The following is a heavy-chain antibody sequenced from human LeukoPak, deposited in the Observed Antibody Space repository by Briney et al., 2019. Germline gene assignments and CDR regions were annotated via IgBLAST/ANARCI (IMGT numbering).Heavy chain of an antibody. V-gene: IGHV3-74*03. J-gene: IGHJ4*02. Sequence: GGSLRLSCAASGFTFVNYWMHWVRQAPGKGLVWVSRINSDGSSTMYADSVKGRFTISRDNAKNTLYLQMNSLRAEDTAVYYCARVTAVAGTSVGVDAWGQGILVTVS. CDR3: ARVTAVAGTSVGVDA. CDR1: GFTFVNYW. CDR2: INSDGSST. D-gene: IGHD6-19*01.